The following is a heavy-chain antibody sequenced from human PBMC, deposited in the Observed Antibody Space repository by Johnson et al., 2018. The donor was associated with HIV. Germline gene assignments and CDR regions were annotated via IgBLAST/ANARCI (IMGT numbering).Heavy chain of an antibody. CDR3: ANLVSDYDSSVEQPNDAFDI. V-gene: IGHV3-33*08. CDR1: GFAFSSYA. J-gene: IGHJ3*02. D-gene: IGHD3-22*01. Sequence: QVQLVESGGGLVQPGGSLRLSCAASGFAFSSYAMTWVRQAPGKGLEWVAVIWPDGSNRYYADSVKGRFTISRDNSKNTLYLQMNSLRAEDTAVYYGANLVSDYDSSVEQPNDAFDIWGQGTMVTVSS. CDR2: IWPDGSNR.